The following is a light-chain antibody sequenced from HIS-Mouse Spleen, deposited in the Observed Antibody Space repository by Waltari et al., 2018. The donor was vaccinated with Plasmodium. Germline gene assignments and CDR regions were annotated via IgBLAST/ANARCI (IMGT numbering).Light chain of an antibody. CDR1: SSDVGGYNY. CDR2: DVS. Sequence: QSALTQPRSVSGSPGQSVTISCTGTSSDVGGYNYVSWYQQHPGKAPKLMIYDVSKRPSGGPDRVSGSKSGSTDSLTISGLQAEDEADYYCCSYAGSYTYVFGTGTKVTVL. J-gene: IGLJ1*01. V-gene: IGLV2-11*01. CDR3: CSYAGSYTYV.